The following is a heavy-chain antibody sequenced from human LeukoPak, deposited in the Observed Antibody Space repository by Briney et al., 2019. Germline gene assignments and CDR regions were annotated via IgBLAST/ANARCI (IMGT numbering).Heavy chain of an antibody. J-gene: IGHJ5*02. D-gene: IGHD3-22*01. CDR2: IYSGGST. V-gene: IGHV3-66*02. Sequence: GGSLRLSCAASGFTVSSNYMSWVRQAPGKGLEWVSVIYSGGSTYYADSVKGRLTISRDNSKNTLYLQMNSLRAEDTAVYYCAREQDYYGSNWFDPWGQGTLVTVSS. CDR1: GFTVSSNY. CDR3: AREQDYYGSNWFDP.